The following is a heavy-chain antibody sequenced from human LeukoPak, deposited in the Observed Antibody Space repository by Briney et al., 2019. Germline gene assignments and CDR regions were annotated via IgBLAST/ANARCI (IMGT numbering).Heavy chain of an antibody. CDR1: GGSISSYY. J-gene: IGHJ4*02. CDR2: IYYSGST. CDR3: ARGGVTYYDFWSGYPGGSSKY. Sequence: PSETLSLTCTVSGGSISSYYWSWIRQPPGKGLEWIGYIYYSGSTNYNPSLKSRVTISVDTSKNQFSLKLSSVTAADTAVYYCARGGVTYYDFWSGYPGGSSKYWGQGTLVTVSS. D-gene: IGHD3-3*01. V-gene: IGHV4-59*01.